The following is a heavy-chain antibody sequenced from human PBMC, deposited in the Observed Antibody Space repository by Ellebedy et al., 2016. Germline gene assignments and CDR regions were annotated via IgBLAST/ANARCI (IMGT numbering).Heavy chain of an antibody. D-gene: IGHD4-17*01. CDR3: ARDPWRYGEIQGS. J-gene: IGHJ5*02. CDR2: INTNTGNP. V-gene: IGHV7-4-1*01. Sequence: ASVKVSXXASGYTFTSYAMNWVRQAPGQGLEWMGWINTNTGNPTYAQGFTGRFVFSLDTSVSTAYLQICSLKAEDTAVYYCARDPWRYGEIQGSWGQGTLVTVSS. CDR1: GYTFTSYA.